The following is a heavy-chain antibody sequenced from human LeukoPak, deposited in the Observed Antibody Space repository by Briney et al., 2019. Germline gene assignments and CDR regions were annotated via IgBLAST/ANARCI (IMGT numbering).Heavy chain of an antibody. D-gene: IGHD5-24*01. J-gene: IGHJ4*02. CDR2: ISSNGGST. V-gene: IGHV3-64*04. CDR3: ARDGRYGNFDY. CDR1: GFTFSSYA. Sequence: GGSLRLSCSASGFTFSSYAMHWVRQAPGKGLEYVSAISSNGGSTYYADSVKGRFTISRDNAKNTVYLQMNSLRVEDTAVYYCARDGRYGNFDYWGQGTLVTVSS.